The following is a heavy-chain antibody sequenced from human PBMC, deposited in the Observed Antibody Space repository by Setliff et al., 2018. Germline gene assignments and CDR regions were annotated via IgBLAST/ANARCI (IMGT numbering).Heavy chain of an antibody. V-gene: IGHV4-4*08. CDR3: ARGLNSVSWTFAY. D-gene: IGHD2-15*01. J-gene: IGHJ4*02. CDR2: IYSTGST. CDR1: GDSIYNHF. Sequence: NPSETLSLTCTVRGDSIYNHFWRWVRQPPGKGLEWIGYIYSTGSTNYNPSLKSIVAISIDTSKNQFSLKVNSVTAADTAIYYCARGLNSVSWTFAYCGQGSLVTVSS.